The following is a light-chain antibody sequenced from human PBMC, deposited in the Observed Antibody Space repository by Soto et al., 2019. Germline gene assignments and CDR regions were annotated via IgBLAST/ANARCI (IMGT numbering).Light chain of an antibody. V-gene: IGKV3-15*01. Sequence: EILMTQSPGTLSVSPGERASLSCRASQSVSSDLAWYQQKPGQAPRLLIYGASTRAPDIPVRFSGSGSGTEFTLNISSLLSEDFAVYSCQQDNNWHTFGQGTKLEIK. CDR3: QQDNNWHT. CDR1: QSVSSD. CDR2: GAS. J-gene: IGKJ2*01.